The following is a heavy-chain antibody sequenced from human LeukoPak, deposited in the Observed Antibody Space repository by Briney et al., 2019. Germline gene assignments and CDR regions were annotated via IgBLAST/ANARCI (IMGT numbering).Heavy chain of an antibody. CDR3: ARVDSSGWYGGLFDY. J-gene: IGHJ4*02. CDR1: GGSISSYY. D-gene: IGHD6-19*01. Sequence: SETLSLTCTVSGGSISSYYWSWIRQPAGKGLEWIGRIYTSGSTNYNPSLKSRVTMSVDTSKNQFSLKLRSVTAADMAVYYCARVDSSGWYGGLFDYWGQGTLVTVSS. V-gene: IGHV4-4*07. CDR2: IYTSGST.